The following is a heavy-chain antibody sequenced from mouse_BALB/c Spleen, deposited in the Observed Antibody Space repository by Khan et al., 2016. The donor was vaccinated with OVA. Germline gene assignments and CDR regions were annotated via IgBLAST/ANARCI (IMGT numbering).Heavy chain of an antibody. CDR3: ARVRYSGTMDY. D-gene: IGHD2-14*01. CDR2: INTYSGEP. J-gene: IGHJ4*01. CDR1: GYIFTNHG. Sequence: QIQLVQSGPELKKPGETVKISCKASGYIFTNHGMNWVKQAPGKGLKWMGWINTYSGEPTYVDDFKGRFAFSLETSASTAYLQINNLKNEDTATYFYARVRYSGTMDYWGQGTSVTVSS. V-gene: IGHV9-3-1*01.